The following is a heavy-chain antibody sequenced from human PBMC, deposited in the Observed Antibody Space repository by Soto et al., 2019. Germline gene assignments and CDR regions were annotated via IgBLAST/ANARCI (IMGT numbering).Heavy chain of an antibody. CDR2: IIPIFGSA. CDR1: GGTFSSYA. J-gene: IGHJ6*02. D-gene: IGHD3-10*01. CDR3: ASGGARRSTRQVRRVSYFHGVAV. Sequence: QVQPVLSGAEVKKPGSSVKVSCKASGGTFSSYALSWVRQAPGQGLEWMGGIIPIFGSANYAQKCQGRVTITADASTGTAYMELSSLASKLTALSSCASGGARRSTRQVRRVSYFHGVAVWGQGPRVTVSS. V-gene: IGHV1-69*12.